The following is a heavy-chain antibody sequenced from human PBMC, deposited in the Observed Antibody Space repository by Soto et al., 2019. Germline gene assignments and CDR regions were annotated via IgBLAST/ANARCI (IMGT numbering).Heavy chain of an antibody. CDR2: IIPIFGTA. CDR3: ARDGGGPYCSSTSCDGMDV. V-gene: IGHV1-69*01. Sequence: QVQLVQSGAEVKKPGSSVKVSCTASGGTFSSYAISWVRQAPGQGLEWMGGIIPIFGTANYAQKFQGRVTITADESTSTAYMELSSLRAEDTAVYYCARDGGGPYCSSTSCDGMDVWGQGTTVTVSS. J-gene: IGHJ6*02. D-gene: IGHD2-2*01. CDR1: GGTFSSYA.